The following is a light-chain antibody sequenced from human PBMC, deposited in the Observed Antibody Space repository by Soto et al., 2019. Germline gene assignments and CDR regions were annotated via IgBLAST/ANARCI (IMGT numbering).Light chain of an antibody. CDR1: QSISNW. Sequence: DILMTQSPSTLSASVGDRVTITCRASQSISNWLAWYHQKPGKAPKLLIYDASTMETGVPSRFSGSGSGTEFTLTITSLQSDDFATYYCQQYSSYLYSFGQGTKLEIK. CDR2: DAS. V-gene: IGKV1-5*01. CDR3: QQYSSYLYS. J-gene: IGKJ2*01.